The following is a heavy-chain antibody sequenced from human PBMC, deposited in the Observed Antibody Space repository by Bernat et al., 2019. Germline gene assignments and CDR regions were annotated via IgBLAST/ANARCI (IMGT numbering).Heavy chain of an antibody. CDR1: GFTFSSYG. J-gene: IGHJ6*02. CDR3: AKEQDYYDSSGYYIYYYYGMDV. CDR2: ISYDGSNK. V-gene: IGHV3-30*18. D-gene: IGHD3-22*01. Sequence: QVQLVESGGGVVQPGRSLRLSCAASGFTFSSYGMHWVRQAPGKGLEWVAVISYDGSNKYYAASVKGRFTISRDNSKNTLYLQMNSLRAEDTAVYYCAKEQDYYDSSGYYIYYYYGMDVWGQGTTVTVSS.